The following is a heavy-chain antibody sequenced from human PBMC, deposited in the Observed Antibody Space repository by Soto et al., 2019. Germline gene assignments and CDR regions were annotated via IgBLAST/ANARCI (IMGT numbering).Heavy chain of an antibody. CDR2: IIPIFGTA. Sequence: RASVKVSCKASGGTFSSYAISWVRQAPGQGLEWMGGIIPIFGTANYAQKFQGRVTITADKSTSPAYMELSSLRSEDTAVYYCAREPATAKPEGVDFWGQGTLVTVSS. D-gene: IGHD1-1*01. V-gene: IGHV1-69*06. CDR3: AREPATAKPEGVDF. CDR1: GGTFSSYA. J-gene: IGHJ4*02.